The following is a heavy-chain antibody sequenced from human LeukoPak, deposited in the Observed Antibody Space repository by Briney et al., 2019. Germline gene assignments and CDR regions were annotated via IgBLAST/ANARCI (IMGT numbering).Heavy chain of an antibody. V-gene: IGHV1-18*01. Sequence: ASVKVSCKASGYTFTSDGISWVRQAPGQGLEWMGWISAYNGNTNYAQKLQGRVTMTTDTSTSTAYMELRSLRSDDTAVYYCARDSSGWYYFDYWGQGTLVTVSS. CDR3: ARDSSGWYYFDY. CDR1: GYTFTSDG. J-gene: IGHJ4*02. CDR2: ISAYNGNT. D-gene: IGHD6-19*01.